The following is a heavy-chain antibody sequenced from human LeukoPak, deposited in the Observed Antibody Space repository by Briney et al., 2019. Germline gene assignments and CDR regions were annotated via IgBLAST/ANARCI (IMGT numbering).Heavy chain of an antibody. CDR1: GYTFTSYD. V-gene: IGHV1-8*01. J-gene: IGHJ6*02. CDR3: ARGPKYHYDFWSGKAVSGMDV. D-gene: IGHD3-3*01. Sequence: ASVKVSCKASGYTFTSYDIYWLRQAPGQGPEWMGWMSPNSGNTGSAQRFQGRVTMTRDTSMSSAYMELSNLRPEDTAVYYCARGPKYHYDFWSGKAVSGMDVWGQGTTVTVSS. CDR2: MSPNSGNT.